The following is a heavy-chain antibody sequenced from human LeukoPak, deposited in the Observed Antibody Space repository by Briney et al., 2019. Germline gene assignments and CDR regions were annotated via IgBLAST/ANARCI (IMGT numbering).Heavy chain of an antibody. Sequence: LSLTCTVSGYPISSGYYWGWIGQRPGKGLEWVSAISGSGGSTYYADSVKGRFTTSRDNSKNTLYLQMNSLRAEDTAVYYCARDSEAYSSSLNWFDPWGQGTLVTVSS. CDR1: GYPISSGYY. J-gene: IGHJ5*02. D-gene: IGHD6-13*01. V-gene: IGHV3-23*01. CDR3: ARDSEAYSSSLNWFDP. CDR2: ISGSGGST.